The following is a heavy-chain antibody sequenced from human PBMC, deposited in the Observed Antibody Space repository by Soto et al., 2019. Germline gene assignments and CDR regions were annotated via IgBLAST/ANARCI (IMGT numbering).Heavy chain of an antibody. V-gene: IGHV3-30*18. CDR3: ANQYCSSTSCYKGYYYYGMDV. J-gene: IGHJ6*02. CDR2: ISYDGSNK. Sequence: GGSLRLSCAASGFTFSSYSMNWVRQAPGKGLEWVAVISYDGSNKYYADSVKGRFTISRDNSKNTLYLQMNSLRAEDTAVYYCANQYCSSTSCYKGYYYYGMDVWGQGTTVTVSS. D-gene: IGHD2-2*02. CDR1: GFTFSSYS.